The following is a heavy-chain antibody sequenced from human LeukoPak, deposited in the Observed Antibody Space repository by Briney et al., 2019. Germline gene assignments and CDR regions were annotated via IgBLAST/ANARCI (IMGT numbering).Heavy chain of an antibody. V-gene: IGHV3-33*08. CDR2: IWYDGSNK. CDR3: ASGSDYFDY. CDR1: GFTFYSYA. Sequence: GGSLRLSCAASGFTFYSYAMTWVRQAPGKGLEWVAVIWYDGSNKYYADSVKGRFTISRDNSKNTLYLQMNSLRAEDTAVYYCASGSDYFDYWGQGTLVTVSS. J-gene: IGHJ4*02.